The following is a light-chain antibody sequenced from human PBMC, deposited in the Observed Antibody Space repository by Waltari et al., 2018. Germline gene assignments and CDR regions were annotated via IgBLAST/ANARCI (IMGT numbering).Light chain of an antibody. Sequence: QSVLTQPPSASGTPGQRVTIPCSGTYSNLGSNPVNWYQQVPGAAPKLLLYSNDRRPSGVPDRFSGSKSGTSASLVISGLQSGDEAFYHCATWDDTLNGQVFGGGTKLTVL. V-gene: IGLV1-44*01. J-gene: IGLJ3*02. CDR1: YSNLGSNP. CDR2: SND. CDR3: ATWDDTLNGQV.